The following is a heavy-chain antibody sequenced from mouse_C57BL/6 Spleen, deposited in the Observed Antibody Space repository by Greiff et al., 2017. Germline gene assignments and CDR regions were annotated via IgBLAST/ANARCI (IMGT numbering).Heavy chain of an antibody. D-gene: IGHD2-3*01. CDR3: TSPLYDGYYGGWVDY. Sequence: EVKVVESGEGLVKPGGSLKLSCAASGFTFSSYAMSWVRQTPEKRLEWVAYISSGGDYIYYADTVKGRFTISRDNARNTLYLQMSSLKSEDTAMYYCTSPLYDGYYGGWVDYWGQGTTLTVSS. CDR1: GFTFSSYA. CDR2: ISSGGDYI. V-gene: IGHV5-9-1*02. J-gene: IGHJ2*01.